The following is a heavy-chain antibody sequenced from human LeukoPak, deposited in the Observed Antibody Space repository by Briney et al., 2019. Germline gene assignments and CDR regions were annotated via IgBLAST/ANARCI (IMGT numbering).Heavy chain of an antibody. J-gene: IGHJ5*02. V-gene: IGHV1-18*01. CDR3: ARSVYTRIAVIEGATNWFDP. Sequence: VASVKVSCKASGGTFSSYAISWVRQAPGQGLEWMGWISAYNGNTNYAQKLQGRVTMTTDTSTSTAYMELRSLRSDDTAVYYCARSVYTRIAVIEGATNWFDPWGQGTLVTVSS. CDR1: GGTFSSYA. D-gene: IGHD6-19*01. CDR2: ISAYNGNT.